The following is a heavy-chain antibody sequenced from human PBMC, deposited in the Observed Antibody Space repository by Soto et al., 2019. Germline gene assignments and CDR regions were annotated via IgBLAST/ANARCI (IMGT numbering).Heavy chain of an antibody. Sequence: SETLSLTCAVSGYSISSGYYWGWIRQPPGKGLEWIGYVYYSGNTNYNPSLKSRATISIDTFNDQFFLKLTSVTAADTAKYYCAREPGLEPHYYYGMDVWGQGTTVTVSS. CDR3: AREPGLEPHYYYGMDV. J-gene: IGHJ6*02. D-gene: IGHD1-1*01. CDR2: VYYSGNT. V-gene: IGHV4-38-2*02. CDR1: GYSISSGYY.